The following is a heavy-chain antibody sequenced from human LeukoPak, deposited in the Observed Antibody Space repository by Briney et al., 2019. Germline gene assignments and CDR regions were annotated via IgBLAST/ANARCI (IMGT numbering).Heavy chain of an antibody. J-gene: IGHJ4*02. V-gene: IGHV2-5*01. D-gene: IGHD4-23*01. CDR3: AHRTYGGYIED. CDR1: GFSLSTSGVG. CDR2: IYRNDDK. Sequence: GPTLVNPTQTLTLTCTFSGFSLSTSGVGVGWIRQPPGKALEWLALIYRNDDKRYRPSLKSRLTITEDTSKNQLVLTMTNMDSVDTATYYCAHRTYGGYIEDWGQGTLVTVSS.